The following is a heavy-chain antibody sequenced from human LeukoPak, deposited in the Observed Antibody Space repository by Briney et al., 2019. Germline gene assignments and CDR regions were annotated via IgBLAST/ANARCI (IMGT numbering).Heavy chain of an antibody. CDR3: ASRMYYYDIHWFDP. CDR1: GFTFSDYW. D-gene: IGHD3-22*01. J-gene: IGHJ5*02. CDR2: INSDGSST. Sequence: PGGSLRLACAASGFTFSDYWMHWVRQAPGKGLVWISRINSDGSSTTYADSVKGRFTISRDNAKNTLYLQMNSLRPEDTAVYYCASRMYYYDIHWFDPWGQGTLVTVSS. V-gene: IGHV3-74*01.